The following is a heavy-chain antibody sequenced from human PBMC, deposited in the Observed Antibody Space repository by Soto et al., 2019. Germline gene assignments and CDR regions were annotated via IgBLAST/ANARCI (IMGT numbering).Heavy chain of an antibody. CDR1: GFAFSSYG. CDR3: ARASEALTSNFDY. D-gene: IGHD6-6*01. CDR2: ITGSSGTI. J-gene: IGHJ4*02. V-gene: IGHV3-48*04. Sequence: GGSLRLSCAASGFAFSSYGMHWVRQAPGKGLEWISYITGSSGTIFNGDSMKGRFPISRDNAKNSLYLEMNSLSAEDTAVYHCARASEALTSNFDYWGQGTLVTVSS.